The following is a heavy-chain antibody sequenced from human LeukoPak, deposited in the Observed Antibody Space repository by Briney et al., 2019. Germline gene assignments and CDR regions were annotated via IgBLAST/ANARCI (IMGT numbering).Heavy chain of an antibody. CDR1: GFTVSSNY. Sequence: GGSLRLSCAVSGFTVSSNYINWVRQAPGKGLEWVSAIYPGGNTYYADSVKGRFTLSRDNSKNTVYLQMSSLRADDTAVYYCARDQTTDSGSFQFDYWGQGTLVTVSS. CDR2: IYPGGNT. D-gene: IGHD1-26*01. V-gene: IGHV3-66*01. J-gene: IGHJ4*02. CDR3: ARDQTTDSGSFQFDY.